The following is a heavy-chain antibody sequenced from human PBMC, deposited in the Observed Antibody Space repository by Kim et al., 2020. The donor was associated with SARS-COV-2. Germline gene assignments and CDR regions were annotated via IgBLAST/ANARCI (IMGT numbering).Heavy chain of an antibody. V-gene: IGHV6-1*01. CDR1: GDSVSSNSAA. D-gene: IGHD6-19*01. CDR2: TYYRSKWYN. J-gene: IGHJ3*02. Sequence: SQTLSLTCAISGDSVSSNSAAWHWLRQSPSRGLEWLGRTYYRSKWYNDYAVSVKSRITINPDTSKSQFSLQLNSVTPEDTAVYYCVRQVAGAFNIWGQGTLVTVSS. CDR3: VRQVAGAFNI.